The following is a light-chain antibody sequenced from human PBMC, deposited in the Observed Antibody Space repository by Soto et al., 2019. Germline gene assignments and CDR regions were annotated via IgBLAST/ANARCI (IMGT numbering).Light chain of an antibody. CDR1: QSVGGSY. Sequence: EIVLTQSPGTLSLSPGERATLSCRASQSVGGSYLAWYHQKPGQAPRLLIYVASTRATGVPDRFSGSGSATDFSFTISRLEPEDFAVYYCQHYGCPPWTFGQGTKVEIK. CDR2: VAS. CDR3: QHYGCPPWT. J-gene: IGKJ1*01. V-gene: IGKV3-20*01.